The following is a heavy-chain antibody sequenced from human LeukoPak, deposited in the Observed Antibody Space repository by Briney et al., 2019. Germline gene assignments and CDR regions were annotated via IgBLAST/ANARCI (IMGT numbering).Heavy chain of an antibody. Sequence: PETLSLTCTVSGGSISSYYWSWIRQPPGKGLEWIGYIYYSGSTNYNPSLKSRVTISVDTSKNQFSLKLSPVTAADTAVYYCARLVTRRFGELSPDYWGQGTLVTVSS. V-gene: IGHV4-59*08. CDR2: IYYSGST. CDR3: ARLVTRRFGELSPDY. J-gene: IGHJ4*02. D-gene: IGHD3-10*01. CDR1: GGSISSYY.